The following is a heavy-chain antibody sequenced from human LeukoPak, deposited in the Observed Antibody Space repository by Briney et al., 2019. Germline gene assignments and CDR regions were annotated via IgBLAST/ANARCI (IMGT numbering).Heavy chain of an antibody. CDR3: ARDVGYDSSGYYDPAYFDY. Sequence: KPSETLSLTCTVSGGSISSYYWSWIRQPAGKGLEWIGRIYTSGSTNYNPSLKSRVTMSADTSKNQFSLKLSSVTAADTAVYYCARDVGYDSSGYYDPAYFDYWGQGTLVTVSS. J-gene: IGHJ4*02. V-gene: IGHV4-4*07. D-gene: IGHD3-22*01. CDR2: IYTSGST. CDR1: GGSISSYY.